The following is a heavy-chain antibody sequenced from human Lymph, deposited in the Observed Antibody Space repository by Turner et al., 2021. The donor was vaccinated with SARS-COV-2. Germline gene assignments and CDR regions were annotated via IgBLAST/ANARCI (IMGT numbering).Heavy chain of an antibody. Sequence: QVQLVQSGAEVKKPGPSVTVSCKVSEYTLTELSIHWVRQAPGKGLEWMGGFDPEDGETIYAQKFQGRVTMTEDTSTDTAYMELSSLRSEDTAVYYCATLKSNWKILTGRYYFDFWGQGTLVTVSS. D-gene: IGHD1-1*01. CDR1: EYTLTELS. CDR2: FDPEDGET. J-gene: IGHJ4*02. V-gene: IGHV1-24*01. CDR3: ATLKSNWKILTGRYYFDF.